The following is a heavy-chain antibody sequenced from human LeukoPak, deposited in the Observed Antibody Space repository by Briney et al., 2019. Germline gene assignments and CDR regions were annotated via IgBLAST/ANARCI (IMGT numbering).Heavy chain of an antibody. J-gene: IGHJ3*02. V-gene: IGHV3-64*01. CDR2: ISSNWGST. D-gene: IGHD3-22*01. CDR3: ARGDGDSSGYLPI. CDR1: GFTFSSYA. Sequence: PGGSLRLSCAASGFTFSSYAMHWVRQAPGKGLEYVSAISSNWGSTYYANSVKGRFTISRDNSKNTLYLQMGSLRAEDMAVYYCARGDGDSSGYLPIWGQGTMVTVSS.